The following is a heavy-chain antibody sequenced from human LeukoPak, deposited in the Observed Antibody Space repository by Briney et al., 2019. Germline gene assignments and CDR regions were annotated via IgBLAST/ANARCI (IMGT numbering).Heavy chain of an antibody. CDR3: ARAAKYYYDSSGYSGTYFDY. CDR2: IYYSGST. CDR1: GFSFTTYS. J-gene: IGHJ4*02. V-gene: IGHV4-59*01. Sequence: GSLRLSCVASGFSFTTYSMHWVRQAPGKGLEWIGYIYYSGSTNYNPSLKSRVTISVDTSKNQFSLKLSSVTAADTAVYYCARAAKYYYDSSGYSGTYFDYWGQGTLVTVSS. D-gene: IGHD3-22*01.